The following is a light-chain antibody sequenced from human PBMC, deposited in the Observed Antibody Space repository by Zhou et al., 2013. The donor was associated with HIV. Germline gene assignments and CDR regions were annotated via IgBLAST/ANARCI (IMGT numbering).Light chain of an antibody. Sequence: QSALTQPASVSGSPGRSITISCTGTSSDVGSYNLVSWYQQHPGKAPKFLIYEVSKRASGVSYRFSGSKSGTTASLTISGLQTEDEAAYYCSSYASSSTLLFGGGTQLTVL. CDR1: SSDVGSYNL. V-gene: IGLV2-14*02. CDR2: EVS. CDR3: SSYASSSTLL. J-gene: IGLJ3*02.